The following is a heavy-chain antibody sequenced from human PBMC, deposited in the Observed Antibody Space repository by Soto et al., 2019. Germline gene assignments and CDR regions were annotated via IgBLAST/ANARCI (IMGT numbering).Heavy chain of an antibody. CDR1: GGSISSYY. CDR3: AIREQPAKNAFDI. V-gene: IGHV4-59*08. Sequence: SETLSLTCTVSGGSISSYYWSWIRQPPGKGLEWIGYIYYSGSTNYNPSLKSRVTISVDTSKNQFSLKLSSVTAADTAVYYCAIREQPAKNAFDIWGQGTMVTVSS. D-gene: IGHD1-26*01. J-gene: IGHJ3*02. CDR2: IYYSGST.